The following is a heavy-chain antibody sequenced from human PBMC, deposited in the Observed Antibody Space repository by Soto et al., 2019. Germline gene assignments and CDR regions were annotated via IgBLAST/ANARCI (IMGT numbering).Heavy chain of an antibody. Sequence: PSETLSLTCSVSGGSISSYYWSWLRQPPGKGLEWIGYIYYSGSTNYNPSLKSRVTISVDTSKNQFSLKLSSVTAADTAVYYCARGRRGGAAAGTGYYFDYWGQGTLVTVSS. CDR1: GGSISSYY. D-gene: IGHD6-13*01. J-gene: IGHJ4*02. CDR2: IYYSGST. CDR3: ARGRRGGAAAGTGYYFDY. V-gene: IGHV4-59*01.